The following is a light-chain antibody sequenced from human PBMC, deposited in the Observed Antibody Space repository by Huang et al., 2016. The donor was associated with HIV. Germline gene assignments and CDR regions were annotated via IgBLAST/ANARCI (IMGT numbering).Light chain of an antibody. V-gene: IGKV1-16*01. CDR1: QGISNY. J-gene: IGKJ3*01. CDR3: QQYNSYAVP. Sequence: DIQMTQSPSSLSAYVGDRVTITCRASQGISNYLAWFQQKPSKAPKFLIYGASSLQSWVPSRLSGSGAATDFTLTINSLQLEDFATYYCQQYNSYAVPFVPGTKVDIK. CDR2: GAS.